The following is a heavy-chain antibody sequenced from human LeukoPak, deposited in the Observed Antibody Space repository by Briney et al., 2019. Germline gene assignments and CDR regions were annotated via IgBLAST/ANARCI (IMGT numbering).Heavy chain of an antibody. V-gene: IGHV3-48*01. Sequence: GGSLRLSCAASGFTFRSYTMNWVRQPPGRGLEWVSNIGTSSTTIYYADSVKGRFTISRDNAKNSLYLQMNSLRAEDTAVYYCARGSVDYGDFLDYWGQGTLVTVSS. D-gene: IGHD4-17*01. CDR1: GFTFRSYT. CDR2: IGTSSTTI. J-gene: IGHJ4*02. CDR3: ARGSVDYGDFLDY.